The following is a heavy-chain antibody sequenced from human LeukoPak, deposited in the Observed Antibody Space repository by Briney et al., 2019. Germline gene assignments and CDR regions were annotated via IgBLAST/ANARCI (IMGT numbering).Heavy chain of an antibody. V-gene: IGHV3-74*01. Sequence: PGGSLRLSCAASGFTISGYWMHWVRQAPGKGLVWVSRISGDGSITAYADSVKGRFTISRDNAKNTLYLQMNSLRAEDTAVYYCVNQISGWVYWGQGTLVTVSS. J-gene: IGHJ4*02. CDR2: ISGDGSIT. CDR3: VNQISGWVY. CDR1: GFTISGYW. D-gene: IGHD6-19*01.